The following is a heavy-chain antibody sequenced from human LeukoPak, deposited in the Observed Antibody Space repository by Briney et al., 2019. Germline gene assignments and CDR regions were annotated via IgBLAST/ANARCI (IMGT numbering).Heavy chain of an antibody. J-gene: IGHJ5*02. CDR2: IIPIFGTA. D-gene: IGHD6-13*01. CDR3: ARGGLPGIAAAGNNWFDP. V-gene: IGHV1-69*13. CDR1: GGTFSSYA. Sequence: SVKVSCKASGGTFSSYAISWVRQAPGQGLEWMGGIIPIFGTANYAQKFQGRVTITADGSTSTAYMELSSLRSEDTAVYYCARGGLPGIAAAGNNWFDPWGQGTLVTVSS.